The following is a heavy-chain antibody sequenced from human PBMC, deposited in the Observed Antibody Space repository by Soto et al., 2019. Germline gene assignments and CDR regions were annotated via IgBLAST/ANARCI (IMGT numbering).Heavy chain of an antibody. D-gene: IGHD4-17*01. Sequence: EVQLLESGGGLVQPGGSLRLSCAASGFTFSSYDMSWVRQAPGKGLEWVSAISGSGGSTYYADSVKGRFTISRDNSKNTLYLQMNDLRDADTAVYYCAKVKGGHYPLTRWFDPWGQGTLVTVSS. CDR1: GFTFSSYD. CDR3: AKVKGGHYPLTRWFDP. V-gene: IGHV3-23*01. J-gene: IGHJ5*02. CDR2: ISGSGGST.